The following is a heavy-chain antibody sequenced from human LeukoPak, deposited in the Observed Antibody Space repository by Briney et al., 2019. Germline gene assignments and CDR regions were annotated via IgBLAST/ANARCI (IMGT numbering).Heavy chain of an antibody. V-gene: IGHV3-7*01. CDR1: GFTFSSYW. CDR3: ARGGSYCSSTRCYDTLGYFDL. J-gene: IGHJ2*01. D-gene: IGHD2-2*01. Sequence: GGPLRLSCAASGFTFSSYWMSWVRQAPGKGLEWVANIKQDGSEKYYVDSVKGRFTISRDNAKNSLYLQMNSLRAEDTAVYYCARGGSYCSSTRCYDTLGYFDLWGRGTLVTVSS. CDR2: IKQDGSEK.